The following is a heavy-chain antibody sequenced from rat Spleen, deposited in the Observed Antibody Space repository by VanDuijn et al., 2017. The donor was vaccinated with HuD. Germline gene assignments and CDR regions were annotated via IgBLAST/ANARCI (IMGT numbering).Heavy chain of an antibody. D-gene: IGHD1-9*01. CDR3: ARRHYGYTDYFDY. CDR1: GFTFNNFW. J-gene: IGHJ2*01. Sequence: EVQLVESGGGLVPPGRSLKLSCVASGFTFNNFWMTWIRQAPGKGLEWVASITNTGDSTYYPDSVKGRFTISRDNAKSTLYLQMNRLRSEDTATYYCARRHYGYTDYFDYWGQGVMVTVSS. CDR2: ITNTGDST. V-gene: IGHV5-31*01.